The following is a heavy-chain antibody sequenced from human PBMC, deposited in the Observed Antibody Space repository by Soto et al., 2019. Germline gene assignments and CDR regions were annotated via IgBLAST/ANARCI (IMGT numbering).Heavy chain of an antibody. D-gene: IGHD4-17*01. CDR1: GFSLSTSGVA. V-gene: IGHV2-5*02. Sequence: QITLKESGPTLVKPTQTLTLTCTFSGFSLSTSGVAVGWIRQPPGKALEWLALIYWDDDKSYSPSLKSRLTVTRDTSKNQVVLAMPNMDPVDTATYYCARALDYGGRWYFDLWGRGTLVTVSS. CDR2: IYWDDDK. CDR3: ARALDYGGRWYFDL. J-gene: IGHJ2*01.